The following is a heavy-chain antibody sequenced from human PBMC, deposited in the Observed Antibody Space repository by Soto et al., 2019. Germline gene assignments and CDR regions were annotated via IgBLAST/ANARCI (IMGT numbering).Heavy chain of an antibody. D-gene: IGHD4-17*01. J-gene: IGHJ4*02. Sequence: PTETLSLTGTVSGGYISSYYWSWIRQPPGKGLEWIGYIYYSGSTNYNPSLKSRVTISVDTSKNQFSLKLSSVTAADTAVYYCARWYGGSLDYWGQGSLVTVSS. V-gene: IGHV4-59*01. CDR1: GGYISSYY. CDR3: ARWYGGSLDY. CDR2: IYYSGST.